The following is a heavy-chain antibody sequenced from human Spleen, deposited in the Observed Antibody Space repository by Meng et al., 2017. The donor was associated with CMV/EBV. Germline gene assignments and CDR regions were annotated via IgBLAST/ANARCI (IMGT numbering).Heavy chain of an antibody. Sequence: RQESGPGLVKPAETLSLTCTGPGGSISSSSYYWGWIRQPPGKGLEWIGSIYYSGSTYYNPSLKSRVTISVDTSKNQFSLKLSSVTAADTAVYYCARVQSHRKLGMEGGFDPWGQGTLVTVSS. CDR3: ARVQSHRKLGMEGGFDP. CDR1: GGSISSSSYY. V-gene: IGHV4-39*07. D-gene: IGHD7-27*01. J-gene: IGHJ5*02. CDR2: IYYSGST.